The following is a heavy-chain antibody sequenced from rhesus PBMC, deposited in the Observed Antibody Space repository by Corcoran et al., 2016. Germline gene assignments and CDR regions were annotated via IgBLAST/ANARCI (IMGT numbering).Heavy chain of an antibody. J-gene: IGHJ4*01. CDR3: AMSGYSGSWNFDY. V-gene: IGHV4-122*02. CDR2: ISSGGRT. CDR1: GGSMSSTYYY. D-gene: IGHD6-25*01. Sequence: QVQVQESGPGLVKPSETLSLTCAFSGGSMSSTYYYWSWIRRAPGKGLEWVGYISSGGRTSYNPSLKSRVTMSGDTSKNQFSLKLSSVTAADTAVYYCAMSGYSGSWNFDYWGQGVLVTVSS.